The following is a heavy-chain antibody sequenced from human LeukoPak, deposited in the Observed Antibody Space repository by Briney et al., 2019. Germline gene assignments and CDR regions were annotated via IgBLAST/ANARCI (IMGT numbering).Heavy chain of an antibody. J-gene: IGHJ6*02. CDR3: ATSLNTAMAPSYGMDV. CDR2: ISSSSSYI. D-gene: IGHD5-18*01. CDR1: GFTFSSYS. V-gene: IGHV3-21*04. Sequence: GGSLRLSCAASGFTFSSYSMNWVHQAPGKGLEWVSSISSSSSYIYYADSVKGRFTISRDNAKNSLYLQMNSLRAEDTAVYYCATSLNTAMAPSYGMDVWGQGTTVTVSS.